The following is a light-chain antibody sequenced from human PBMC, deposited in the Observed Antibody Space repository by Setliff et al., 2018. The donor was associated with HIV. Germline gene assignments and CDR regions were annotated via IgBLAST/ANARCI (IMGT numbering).Light chain of an antibody. V-gene: IGLV2-11*01. J-gene: IGLJ1*01. Sequence: QSALAQPRSVSGSPGQSVTISCTGTSSDVGGYNYVSWYQQHPGEAPKLMSYDVSKRPSGVPDRFSGSKSRNTASLTISGLQAEDEADYYCSSYTSSTPLYVFATGNKV. CDR2: DVS. CDR1: SSDVGGYNY. CDR3: SSYTSSTPLYV.